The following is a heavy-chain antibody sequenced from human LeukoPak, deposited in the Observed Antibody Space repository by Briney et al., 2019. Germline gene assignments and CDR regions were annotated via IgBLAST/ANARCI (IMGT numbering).Heavy chain of an antibody. J-gene: IGHJ6*03. Sequence: ASVKVSCKASGYTFTGYYMHWVRQAPGQGLEWMGWMNPNSGNTGYAQKFQGRVTITRNTSISTAYMELSSLRSEDTAVYYCASGYYYYMDVWGKGTTVTISS. CDR3: ASGYYYYMDV. CDR2: MNPNSGNT. CDR1: GYTFTGYY. V-gene: IGHV1-8*03.